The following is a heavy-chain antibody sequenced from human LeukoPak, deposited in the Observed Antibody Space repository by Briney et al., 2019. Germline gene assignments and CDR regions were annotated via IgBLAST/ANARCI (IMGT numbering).Heavy chain of an antibody. CDR1: GGSISSSSYY. J-gene: IGHJ6*02. D-gene: IGHD3-16*01. V-gene: IGHV4-61*05. Sequence: SETLSLTCTVSGGSISSSSYYWGWIRQPPGKGLEWIGYIYYSGSTNYNPSLKSRVTISVDTSKNQFSLKLSSVTAADTAVYYCALARDSYRFPPYYYGMDVWGQGTTVTVSS. CDR3: ALARDSYRFPPYYYGMDV. CDR2: IYYSGST.